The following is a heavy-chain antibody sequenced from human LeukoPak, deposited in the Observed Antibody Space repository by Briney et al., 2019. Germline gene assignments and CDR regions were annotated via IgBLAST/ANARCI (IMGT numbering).Heavy chain of an antibody. CDR2: ISYDGSNK. CDR1: GFTFSSYG. D-gene: IGHD3-10*01. CDR3: AKDGNSGTFDI. J-gene: IGHJ3*02. Sequence: GRSLRLSCAASGFTFSSYGMHWVRQAPGKGLEWVAVISYDGSNKYYADSVKGRFTISRDNSKNTLYLQMNSLRAEDTAVYYCAKDGNSGTFDIWGQGTMVTVSS. V-gene: IGHV3-30*18.